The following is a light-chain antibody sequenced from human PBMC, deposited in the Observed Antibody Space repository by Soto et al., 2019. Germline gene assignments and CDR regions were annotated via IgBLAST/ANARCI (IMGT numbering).Light chain of an antibody. Sequence: DIQLTQSPSFLSASVGDRVTITCRASQGISSYLAWYQQKPGKAPKLLIYAASTLQSGVPSRFSGSGSGTEFTLTISSLQPEDFATYYCQQLNKPITFGPGTKVDIK. CDR3: QQLNKPIT. CDR2: AAS. J-gene: IGKJ3*01. CDR1: QGISSY. V-gene: IGKV1-9*01.